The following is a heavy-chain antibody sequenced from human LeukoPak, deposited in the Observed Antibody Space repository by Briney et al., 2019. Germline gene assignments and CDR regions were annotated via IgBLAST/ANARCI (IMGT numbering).Heavy chain of an antibody. CDR2: VYYRGNT. CDR1: GGSISSSSYY. CDR3: ARTGYSSDYYGMDV. V-gene: IGHV4-61*05. D-gene: IGHD6-19*01. Sequence: SETLSLTCTVSGGSISSSSYYWGWIRQPPGEGLEWIGYVYYRGNTNYNPSLKSRVTISVDMSKNQFSLKLRSVTAADSAVYYCARTGYSSDYYGMDVWGQETTVTVS. J-gene: IGHJ6*02.